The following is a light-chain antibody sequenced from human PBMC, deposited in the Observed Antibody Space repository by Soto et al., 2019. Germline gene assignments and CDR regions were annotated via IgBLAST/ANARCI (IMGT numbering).Light chain of an antibody. V-gene: IGKV3-20*01. CDR1: QSVSSTY. CDR2: GAS. Sequence: EIVLTQSPGTLSLSPGERATLSCRASQSVSSTYLGWYQQKPGQAPRLLISGASNRATGIPDRFSGSGSGTDFTLTISRLAPEDFAVYYCQQYGSSPPFTFGPGTKVDIK. J-gene: IGKJ3*01. CDR3: QQYGSSPPFT.